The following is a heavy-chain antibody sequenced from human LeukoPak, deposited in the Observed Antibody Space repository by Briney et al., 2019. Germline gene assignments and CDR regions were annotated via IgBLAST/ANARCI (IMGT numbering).Heavy chain of an antibody. CDR3: AKDQHFAISNYDY. CDR1: GFTFSSYA. V-gene: IGHV3-23*01. CDR2: ISGSGGNT. Sequence: GGSLRLSCAASGFTFSSYAMSWVRQAPGKGLEGVSGISGSGGNTYYADSVKGRFTISRDNSKNTLYLQLNSLRVEDTAVYYCAKDQHFAISNYDYWGQGTLVTVSS. D-gene: IGHD2/OR15-2a*01. J-gene: IGHJ4*02.